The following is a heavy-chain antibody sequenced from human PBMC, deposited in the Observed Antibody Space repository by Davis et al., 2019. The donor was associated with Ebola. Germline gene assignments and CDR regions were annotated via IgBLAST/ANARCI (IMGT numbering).Heavy chain of an antibody. J-gene: IGHJ5*02. CDR3: AHSPAAAGTFDP. Sequence: SGPTLVKPPQTLMLTCTFSGFSLSTPGVGVGWIRQPPGKALEWLALIYWDDGKRYSPSLKTRLTITKDTSKNQVVLTMTNMDPVDTATYYCAHSPAAAGTFDPWGQGTLVTVSS. CDR2: IYWDDGK. CDR1: GFSLSTPGVG. V-gene: IGHV2-5*02. D-gene: IGHD6-13*01.